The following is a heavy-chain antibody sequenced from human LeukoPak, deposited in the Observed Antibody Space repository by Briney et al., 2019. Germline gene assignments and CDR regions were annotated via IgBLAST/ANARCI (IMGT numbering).Heavy chain of an antibody. V-gene: IGHV4-59*08. Sequence: SETLSLTCTVSGGSINYDYWSWIRQSPGKRLEWIGYIHYSGATDYSPSLNSRVTISVDTSKNQFSLKLSSVTAADTALYYCATLRGASTAVFDSWGQGTLVTVSS. CDR1: GGSINYDY. CDR3: ATLRGASTAVFDS. CDR2: IHYSGAT. J-gene: IGHJ4*02. D-gene: IGHD2-21*02.